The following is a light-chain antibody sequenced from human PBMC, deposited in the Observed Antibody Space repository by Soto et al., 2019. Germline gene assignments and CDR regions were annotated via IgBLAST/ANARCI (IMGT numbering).Light chain of an antibody. Sequence: EIVMTQSPATLSVSPGERATLSCRASQSVSSNLAWYQQKPGQAPRLLIYGASTRATGIPARFSGSGSGTEFTLTISSLQSDEFAVYYCQQYNNWHSFGPGTKVDIK. CDR1: QSVSSN. J-gene: IGKJ3*01. CDR2: GAS. CDR3: QQYNNWHS. V-gene: IGKV3-15*01.